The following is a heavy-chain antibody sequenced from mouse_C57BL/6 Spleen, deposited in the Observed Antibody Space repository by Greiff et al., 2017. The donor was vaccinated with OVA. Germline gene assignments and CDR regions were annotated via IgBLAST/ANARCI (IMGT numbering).Heavy chain of an antibody. D-gene: IGHD2-12*01. V-gene: IGHV5-4*03. J-gene: IGHJ4*01. CDR2: ISDGGSYT. Sequence: EVKLMESGGGLVKPGGSLKLSCAASGFTFSSYAMSWVRQTPEKRLEWVATISDGGSYTYYPDNVKGRFTISRDNAKNNLYLQMSHLKSEDTAMYYCARAFYYSDYYAMDYWGQGTSVTVSS. CDR3: ARAFYYSDYYAMDY. CDR1: GFTFSSYA.